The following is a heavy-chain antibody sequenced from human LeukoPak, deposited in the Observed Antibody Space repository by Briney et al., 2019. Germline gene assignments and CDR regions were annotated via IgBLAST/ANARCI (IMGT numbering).Heavy chain of an antibody. J-gene: IGHJ4*02. CDR2: IKSKTDGGTT. CDR3: AKGAIVVAVATIDY. Sequence: PGGSLRLSCAASGFTFSNAWMSWVRQAPGKGLEWVGRIKSKTDGGTTDYAAPVKGRFTISRDDSKNTLYLQMNSLRAEDTAVYYCAKGAIVVAVATIDYWGQGTLVTVSS. D-gene: IGHD2-15*01. V-gene: IGHV3-15*01. CDR1: GFTFSNAW.